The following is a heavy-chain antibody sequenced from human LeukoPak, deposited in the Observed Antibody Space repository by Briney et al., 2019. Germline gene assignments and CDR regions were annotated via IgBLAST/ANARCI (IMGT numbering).Heavy chain of an antibody. CDR1: GFTFDDYA. J-gene: IGHJ6*03. D-gene: IGHD5-12*01. CDR2: ISWNSAGI. CDR3: AKGGGYEAQYYYYYLDV. V-gene: IGHV3-9*01. Sequence: PGRSLRLSCAASGFTFDDYAMHWVRQAPGKGLEWVSGISWNSAGIDYADSVKGRFTISRDNSKNTLYLQMKSLRAEDTAVYYCAKGGGYEAQYYYYYLDVWGKGTTVTISS.